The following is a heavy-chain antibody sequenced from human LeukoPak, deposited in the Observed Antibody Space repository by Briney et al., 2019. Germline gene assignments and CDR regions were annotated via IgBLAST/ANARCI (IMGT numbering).Heavy chain of an antibody. D-gene: IGHD1-7*01. CDR2: ISGSGGST. Sequence: GGSLRLSCAASGFTFSSYAMSWVRQAPGKGLEWVSAISGSGGSTYYADSVKGRFTISRDNSKNTLFLQMNSLRAEDTAVYFCARDLGTTGAFEYWGQGTLVTVSS. CDR1: GFTFSSYA. V-gene: IGHV3-23*01. J-gene: IGHJ4*02. CDR3: ARDLGTTGAFEY.